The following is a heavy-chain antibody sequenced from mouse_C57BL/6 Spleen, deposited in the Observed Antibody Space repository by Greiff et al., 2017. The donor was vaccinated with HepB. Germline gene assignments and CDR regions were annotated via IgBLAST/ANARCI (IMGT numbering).Heavy chain of an antibody. CDR2: ISYDGSN. D-gene: IGHD2-1*01. Sequence: EVQVVESGPGLVKPSQSLSLTCSVTGYSITSGYYWNWIRQFPGNKLEWMGYISYDGSNNYNPSLKNRISITRDTSKNQFFLKLNSVTTEDTATYYCARDSLYYVFAYWGQGTLVTVSA. CDR1: GYSITSGYY. V-gene: IGHV3-6*01. J-gene: IGHJ3*01. CDR3: ARDSLYYVFAY.